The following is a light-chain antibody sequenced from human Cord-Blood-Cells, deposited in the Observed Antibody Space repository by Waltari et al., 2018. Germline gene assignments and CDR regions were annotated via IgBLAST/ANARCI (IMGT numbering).Light chain of an antibody. V-gene: IGLV2-8*01. Sequence: QSALTQPPSASGSPGQSVTISCTGTSSDVGGYNYVSWYQRHPGKAPKLMIYEVSKRPSGVPDRFSGSKVGNTASLTVAGLQAEDEADYYCSSYAGSNNLVFGGGTKLTGL. CDR1: SSDVGGYNY. J-gene: IGLJ2*01. CDR2: EVS. CDR3: SSYAGSNNLV.